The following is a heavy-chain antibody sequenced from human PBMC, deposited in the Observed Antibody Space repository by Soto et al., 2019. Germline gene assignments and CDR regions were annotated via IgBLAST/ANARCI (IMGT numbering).Heavy chain of an antibody. Sequence: QGQLVQSGAEVKKPGASVKVYCKASGYAFTRYGISWVRQAPGQGLEWMGWISGYNGDTKYAQKFQGRVTMTIDTSTTTTYMELRSLTSDDTAVYYCAKNGQPPYYYYGMDVWGQGTTVTVSS. CDR3: AKNGQPPYYYYGMDV. CDR2: ISGYNGDT. D-gene: IGHD2-8*01. J-gene: IGHJ6*02. CDR1: GYAFTRYG. V-gene: IGHV1-18*01.